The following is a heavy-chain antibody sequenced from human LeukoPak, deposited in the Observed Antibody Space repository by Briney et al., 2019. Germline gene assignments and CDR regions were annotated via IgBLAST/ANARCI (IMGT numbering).Heavy chain of an antibody. CDR3: ARGGYQLLWY. CDR2: IKQDGSEK. CDR1: GFTFSTYW. D-gene: IGHD2-2*01. V-gene: IGHV3-7*04. J-gene: IGHJ4*02. Sequence: GGPLRLSCAASGFTFSTYWMSWVRHAPGTGLEWVASIKQDGSEKSYVDSVKGRFTISRDNAKNSLYLQMDSPRAEDTAVYYCARGGYQLLWYWGQGTLVTVSS.